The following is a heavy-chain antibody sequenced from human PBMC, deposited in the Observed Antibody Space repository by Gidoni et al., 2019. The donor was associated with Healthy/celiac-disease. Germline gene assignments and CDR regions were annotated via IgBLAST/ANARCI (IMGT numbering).Heavy chain of an antibody. CDR3: ASHTPSYSSAFDY. V-gene: IGHV3-11*06. D-gene: IGHD6-19*01. CDR2: ISSSSRYT. CDR1: GFTFSDYY. Sequence: QVQLVESGGGLVKPGGSLRLSCAASGFTFSDYYMSWVRQSPGKGLEWVSYISSSSRYTNYADSVKGRFTISRDNAKNSLYLQMHSLRAEDTAVYYCASHTPSYSSAFDYWGQGTLVTVSS. J-gene: IGHJ4*02.